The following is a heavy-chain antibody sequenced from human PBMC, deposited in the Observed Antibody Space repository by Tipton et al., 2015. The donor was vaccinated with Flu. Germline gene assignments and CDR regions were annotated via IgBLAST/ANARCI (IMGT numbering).Heavy chain of an antibody. D-gene: IGHD6-13*01. CDR3: ARAWAAAGSA. CDR1: GFAFSSYW. Sequence: SLRLSCAASGFAFSSYWILWVRQAPGKGLEWVANINEDGSTTYYLGSVKGRFTISRDNARNSLYLQMNSLRAEDTAVYYCARAWAAAGSAWGQGTLVAVSS. V-gene: IGHV3-7*01. J-gene: IGHJ5*02. CDR2: INEDGSTT.